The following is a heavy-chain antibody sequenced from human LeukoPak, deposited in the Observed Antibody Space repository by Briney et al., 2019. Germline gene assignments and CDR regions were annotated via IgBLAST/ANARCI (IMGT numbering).Heavy chain of an antibody. V-gene: IGHV3-23*01. J-gene: IGHJ3*02. Sequence: GSLRLSCAASGFTFSSYAMSWVRQAPGKGLEWVSAISGSGGSTYYADSVKGRFTISRDNSKNTLYLQMNSLRAEDTAVYYCAKGRGIVATIGNAFDIWGQGTMVTVSS. CDR1: GFTFSSYA. D-gene: IGHD5-12*01. CDR2: ISGSGGST. CDR3: AKGRGIVATIGNAFDI.